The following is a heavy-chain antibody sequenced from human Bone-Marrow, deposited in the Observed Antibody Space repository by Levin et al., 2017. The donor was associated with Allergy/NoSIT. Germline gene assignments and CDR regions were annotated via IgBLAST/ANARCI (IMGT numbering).Heavy chain of an antibody. V-gene: IGHV3-30*18. CDR2: ISHDGDNE. CDR3: VKGPIEWPPGGDYAMDL. Sequence: HPGGSLRLSCAASGFIFSKFGLHWVRQAPGKGLEWVALISHDGDNEYYVESVKGRFSISRDNSKNTLYLQMSSLRAAATSVYFCVKGPIEWPPGGDYAMDLWGQGTTVIVCS. CDR1: GFIFSKFG. D-gene: IGHD3-3*01. J-gene: IGHJ6*02.